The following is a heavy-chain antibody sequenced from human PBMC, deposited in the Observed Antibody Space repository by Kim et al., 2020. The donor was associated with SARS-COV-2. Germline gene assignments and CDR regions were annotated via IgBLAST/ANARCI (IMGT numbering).Heavy chain of an antibody. Sequence: SVKVSCKASGGTFSSYAISWVRQAPGQGLEWMGGIIPIFGTANYAQKFQGRVTITADESTSTAYMELSSLRSEDTAVYYCARRTPPGGSSTSCRTHAGSEFCVYDAFDIWGQGTMVTVSS. D-gene: IGHD2-2*01. CDR1: GGTFSSYA. J-gene: IGHJ3*02. V-gene: IGHV1-69*13. CDR2: IIPIFGTA. CDR3: ARRTPPGGSSTSCRTHAGSEFCVYDAFDI.